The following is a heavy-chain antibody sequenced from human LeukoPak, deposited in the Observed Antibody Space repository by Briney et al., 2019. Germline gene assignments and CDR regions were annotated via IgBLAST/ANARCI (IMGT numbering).Heavy chain of an antibody. CDR2: ISSSGNTI. Sequence: GGSLRLSCAPSGFIFSDYYMSWIRQAPGRGLEWISYISSSGNTIYYAESVKGRFTISRDNAKKSLYLQMNSLRADDTAVYYCSRDTKFLDYWGQGILVTVSS. J-gene: IGHJ4*02. CDR1: GFIFSDYY. D-gene: IGHD3-3*01. V-gene: IGHV3-11*01. CDR3: SRDTKFLDY.